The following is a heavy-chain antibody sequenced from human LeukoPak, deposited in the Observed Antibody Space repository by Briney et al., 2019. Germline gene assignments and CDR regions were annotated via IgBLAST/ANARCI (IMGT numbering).Heavy chain of an antibody. CDR2: ISGGGVNT. CDR1: GFTFSDYS. CDR3: AKEGRGYDFWGGYTFDV. D-gene: IGHD3-3*01. Sequence: PGGSLRLSCAASGFTFSDYSMNWVRQAPGKGLEWVAAISGGGVNTFYAESVKGRFTVSRDNSEKTLHLQMNSLRVDDTAVYYCAKEGRGYDFWGGYTFDVWGRGTMVTVSS. J-gene: IGHJ3*01. V-gene: IGHV3-23*01.